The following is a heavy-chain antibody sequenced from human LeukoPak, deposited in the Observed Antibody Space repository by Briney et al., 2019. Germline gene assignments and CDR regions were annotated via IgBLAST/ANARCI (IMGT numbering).Heavy chain of an antibody. CDR3: ARDLAVAGTNVPGY. Sequence: GASVKVSCKASGYTFTSYYMHWVRQAPGQGLEWMGRIIPILGIANYAQKFQGRVTITADKSTSTAYMELSSLRSEDTAVYYCARDLAVAGTNVPGYWGQGTLVTVSS. D-gene: IGHD6-19*01. CDR2: IIPILGIA. V-gene: IGHV1-69*04. J-gene: IGHJ4*02. CDR1: GYTFTSYY.